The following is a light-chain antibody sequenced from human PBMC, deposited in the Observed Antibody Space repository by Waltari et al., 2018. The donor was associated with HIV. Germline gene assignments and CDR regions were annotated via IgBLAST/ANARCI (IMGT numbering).Light chain of an antibody. Sequence: IVLTQSPLSLPVTPGVPASFFCWSRQRLLRTDGYNYLSWYLQRPGQSPQLLIYLGSSRASGVPDRFSGSGSGTDFTLRVSRVEAEDVGFYFCMQSLQTPFTFGPGTEVDIK. CDR3: MQSLQTPFT. V-gene: IGKV2-28*01. J-gene: IGKJ3*01. CDR2: LGS. CDR1: QRLLRTDGYNY.